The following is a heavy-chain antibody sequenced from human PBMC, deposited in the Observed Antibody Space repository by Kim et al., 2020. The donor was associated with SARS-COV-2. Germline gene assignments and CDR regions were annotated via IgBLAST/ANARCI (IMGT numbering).Heavy chain of an antibody. D-gene: IGHD6-13*01. J-gene: IGHJ4*02. CDR3: AKGAAAAGTKNLFDY. Sequence: ESVKGRFTSSRDNSKNTLYLQMNSLRAEDTAVYYCAKGAAAAGTKNLFDYWGQGTLVTVSS. V-gene: IGHV3-23*01.